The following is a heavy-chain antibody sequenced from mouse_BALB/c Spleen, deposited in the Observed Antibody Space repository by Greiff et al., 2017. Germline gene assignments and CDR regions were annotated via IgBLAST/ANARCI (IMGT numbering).Heavy chain of an antibody. J-gene: IGHJ4*01. Sequence: VQLQQSGAELARPGASVKMSCKASGYTFTSYTMHWVKQRPGQGLEWIGYINPSSGYTNYNQKFKDKATLTADKSSSTAYMQLSSLTSEDSAVYYYARESSRITTDGYYYAMDYWGQGTSVTVSS. V-gene: IGHV1-4*01. CDR2: INPSSGYT. CDR3: ARESSRITTDGYYYAMDY. D-gene: IGHD2-4*01. CDR1: GYTFTSYT.